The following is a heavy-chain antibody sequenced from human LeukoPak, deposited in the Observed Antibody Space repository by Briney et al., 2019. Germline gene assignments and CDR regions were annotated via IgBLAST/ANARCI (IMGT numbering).Heavy chain of an antibody. D-gene: IGHD3-22*01. CDR3: ASEDSSGYAQFDY. CDR1: GFTFSNCG. CDR2: IHYDGSNT. J-gene: IGHJ4*02. V-gene: IGHV3-30*02. Sequence: GGSLRLSCAASGFTFSNCGMHWVRQAPGKGLEWVAFIHYDGSNTYYADSVKGRFTISRDNSKNTLFLQMNSLGAEDTAVYYCASEDSSGYAQFDYWGQGTLVTVSS.